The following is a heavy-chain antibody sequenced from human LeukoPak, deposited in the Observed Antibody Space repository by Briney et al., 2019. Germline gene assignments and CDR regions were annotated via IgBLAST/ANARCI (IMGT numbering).Heavy chain of an antibody. J-gene: IGHJ4*02. CDR1: RYTFTDYY. Sequence: ASVKVSFKASRYTFTDYYMHWVRQAPGQGLEWMGWINPNSGGTNYAQKFQGRVTMTRDTSIRTAYMELSSLGSDDTAMYYCASGASAFDYWGQGTLVTVSS. CDR3: ASGASAFDY. V-gene: IGHV1-2*02. D-gene: IGHD3-16*01. CDR2: INPNSGGT.